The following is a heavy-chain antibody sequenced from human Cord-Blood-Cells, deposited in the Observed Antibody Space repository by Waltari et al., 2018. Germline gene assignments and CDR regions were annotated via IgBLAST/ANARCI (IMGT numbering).Heavy chain of an antibody. Sequence: EVQLLESGGGLVQPGGSLRLSCAASGFTFSSYAISWVRQAPGKGLEWVAAVSGSGGSTYYADSVKGRFTISRENSKNTLYLQMNSLRAEDTAVYYCAKYPLHYDILTGYFDYWGQGTLVTVSS. CDR2: VSGSGGST. V-gene: IGHV3-23*01. J-gene: IGHJ4*02. CDR3: AKYPLHYDILTGYFDY. D-gene: IGHD3-9*01. CDR1: GFTFSSYA.